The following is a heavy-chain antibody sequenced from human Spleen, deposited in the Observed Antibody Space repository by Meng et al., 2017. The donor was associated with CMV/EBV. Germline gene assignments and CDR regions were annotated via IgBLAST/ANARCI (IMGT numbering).Heavy chain of an antibody. D-gene: IGHD3-3*01. CDR3: ARVNFLRYYDFWSGYYPPKQNYYYYGMDV. J-gene: IGHJ6*02. V-gene: IGHV4-34*01. CDR2: INHSGST. Sequence: RQPPGKGLEWIGEINHSGSTNYNPSLKSRVTISVDTSKNQFSLKLSSVTAADTAVYYCARVNFLRYYDFWSGYYPPKQNYYYYGMDVWGQGTTVTVSS.